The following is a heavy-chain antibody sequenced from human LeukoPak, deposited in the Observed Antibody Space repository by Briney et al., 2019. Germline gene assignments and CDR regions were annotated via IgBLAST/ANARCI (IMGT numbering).Heavy chain of an antibody. V-gene: IGHV3-30-3*01. CDR1: GFSFSSYA. CDR2: ISYDGSNK. J-gene: IGHJ4*02. CDR3: ARGPNTVPFDY. D-gene: IGHD4-17*01. Sequence: GRSLRLSCAASGFSFSSYAMHWVRQAPGKGLEWVAVISYDGSNKYYADSVKGRFTISRDNSKNTLYLQMNSLRAEDTAVYYCARGPNTVPFDYWGQGTLVTVSS.